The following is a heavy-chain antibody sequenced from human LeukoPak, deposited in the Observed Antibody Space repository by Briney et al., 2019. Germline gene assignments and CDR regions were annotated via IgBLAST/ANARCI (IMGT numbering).Heavy chain of an antibody. J-gene: IGHJ4*02. CDR2: INPNSGGT. CDR1: GYTFTGYY. Sequence: ASVKVSCKASGYTFTGYYMHWVRQAPGQGLEWMGWINPNSGGTNYAQKFQGRVTMTRDTSISTAYMELSRLRSDDTAVYYCARDQLRLDEDYDDYVYYFDYWGQGTLVTVSS. V-gene: IGHV1-2*02. CDR3: ARDQLRLDEDYDDYVYYFDY. D-gene: IGHD4-17*01.